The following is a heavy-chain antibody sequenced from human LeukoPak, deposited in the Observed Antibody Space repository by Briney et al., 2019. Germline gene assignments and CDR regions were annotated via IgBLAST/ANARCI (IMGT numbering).Heavy chain of an antibody. CDR2: IYTSGST. D-gene: IGHD1-26*01. Sequence: SETLSLTCTVSGGSISSYYWSWIRQPPGKGLEWIGYIYTSGSTNYNPSLKSRVTMSVDTSKNQFSLKLSSVTAADTAVYYCAREGRGGGSYLVLDYWGQGTLVTVSS. J-gene: IGHJ4*02. V-gene: IGHV4-4*08. CDR3: AREGRGGGSYLVLDY. CDR1: GGSISSYY.